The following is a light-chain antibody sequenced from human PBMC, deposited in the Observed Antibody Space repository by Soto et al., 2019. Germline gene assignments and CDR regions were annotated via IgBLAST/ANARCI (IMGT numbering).Light chain of an antibody. J-gene: IGKJ5*01. Sequence: EIVLTQSPGTLSLSPGERATLSCRASQSVGSNYLAWYQQKPGQAPRLLIYGASSRATGIPDRFSGSGSGTDFTLTISRLEPEDFAAYTCHQYGNSPQTFGQGTRREIK. V-gene: IGKV3-20*01. CDR3: HQYGNSPQT. CDR1: QSVGSNY. CDR2: GAS.